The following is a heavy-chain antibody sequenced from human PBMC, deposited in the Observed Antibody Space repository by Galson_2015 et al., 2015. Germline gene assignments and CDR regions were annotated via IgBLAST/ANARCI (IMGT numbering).Heavy chain of an antibody. J-gene: IGHJ4*02. CDR2: IYPGDSET. D-gene: IGHD1-26*01. Sequence: QSGAEVKKPGESLKISCKVSGYSLTTYWIGWARQLPGRGLEWMGIIYPGDSETRYSPSFQGQVTISADKSVSTAYLQWSSLKASDTAMYFCARRKSGTPPSPFDYWGQGTLVTVSS. CDR1: GYSLTTYW. CDR3: ARRKSGTPPSPFDY. V-gene: IGHV5-51*01.